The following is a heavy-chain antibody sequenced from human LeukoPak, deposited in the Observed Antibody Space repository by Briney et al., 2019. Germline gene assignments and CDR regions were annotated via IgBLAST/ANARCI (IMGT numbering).Heavy chain of an antibody. Sequence: SQTLSLTCAVSGGSISSGGYSWSWIRQPPGKGLEWIGYIYQSGSTYYNPSLKSRVTISVDRSKNQFSLKLSSVTAADTAVYYCARGLGAVAGNYYFDYWGQGTLVTVSS. V-gene: IGHV4-30-2*01. CDR1: GGSISSGGYS. J-gene: IGHJ4*02. D-gene: IGHD6-19*01. CDR2: IYQSGST. CDR3: ARGLGAVAGNYYFDY.